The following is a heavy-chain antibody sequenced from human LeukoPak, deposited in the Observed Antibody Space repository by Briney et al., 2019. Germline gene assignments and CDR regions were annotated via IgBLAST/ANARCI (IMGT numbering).Heavy chain of an antibody. CDR2: ISAYNGNT. V-gene: IGHV1-18*01. J-gene: IGHJ4*02. CDR1: GYTFTSYG. Sequence: GASVKVSCKASGYTFTSYGISWVRQAPGQGLEWMGWISAYNGNTNYAQKLQGRVTMTRNTSISTAYMELSSLRSEDTAVYYCARLVGATREGILFDYWGQGTLVTVSS. D-gene: IGHD1-26*01. CDR3: ARLVGATREGILFDY.